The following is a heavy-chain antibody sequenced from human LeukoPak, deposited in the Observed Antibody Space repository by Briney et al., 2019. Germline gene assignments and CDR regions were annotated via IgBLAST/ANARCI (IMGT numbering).Heavy chain of an antibody. CDR3: ARLYYDFWSGYIPYYYGMDV. J-gene: IGHJ6*02. Sequence: PSETLSLTCTVSGGSISSYYWSWIRQPPGKGLEWIGYIYYSGSTNYNPSLKSRVTISVDTSKNQFSLKLSSVTAADTAVYYCARLYYDFWSGYIPYYYGMDVWGQGTTVTVSS. D-gene: IGHD3-3*01. CDR2: IYYSGST. V-gene: IGHV4-59*08. CDR1: GGSISSYY.